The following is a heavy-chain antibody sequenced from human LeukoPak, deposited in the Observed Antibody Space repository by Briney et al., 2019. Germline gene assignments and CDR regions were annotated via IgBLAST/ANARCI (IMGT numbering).Heavy chain of an antibody. D-gene: IGHD1-26*01. V-gene: IGHV3-11*01. Sequence: PGGSLRLSCAGSGFTFSDYYMTWIRQAPGKGLEWLSYISSSGSPIYYADSVKGRFNISRDNAKNSLYLQINSLRAEDTALYYCACTLSRRGSYNWYFDLWGRGTQVTVSS. CDR1: GFTFSDYY. J-gene: IGHJ2*01. CDR3: ACTLSRRGSYNWYFDL. CDR2: ISSSGSPI.